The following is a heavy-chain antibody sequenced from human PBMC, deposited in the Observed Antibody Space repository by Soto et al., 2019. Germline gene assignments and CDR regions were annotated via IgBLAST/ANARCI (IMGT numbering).Heavy chain of an antibody. CDR3: ATGRYCITTTCSAFDY. CDR2: INPNSGGT. V-gene: IGHV1-2*04. Sequence: GASVKVSCKASGYTFTDSYIHWVRQAPGQGLEWMGWINPNSGGTNYAEKFQDWVTMTRDTAITTAYMELRRLRSDDSAMYYCATGRYCITTTCSAFDYWGQGTLVTVSS. D-gene: IGHD2-2*01. J-gene: IGHJ4*02. CDR1: GYTFTDSY.